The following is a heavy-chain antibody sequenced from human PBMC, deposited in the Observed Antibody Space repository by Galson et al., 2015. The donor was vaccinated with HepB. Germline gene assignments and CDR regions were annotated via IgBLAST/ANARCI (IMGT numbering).Heavy chain of an antibody. J-gene: IGHJ4*02. V-gene: IGHV5-51*03. CDR2: IYPGDSDT. Sequence: QSGAEVKKPGESLKISCKGSRYTFTSYWIGWVRQMPGKGLEWMGIIYPGDSDTRYSPSFQGQVTLSADKSISTAYLQWRSLKASDTAIYYCARRYWSESSCHARCYFDYWGRGTLVTVSS. D-gene: IGHD2-15*01. CDR3: ARRYWSESSCHARCYFDY. CDR1: RYTFTSYW.